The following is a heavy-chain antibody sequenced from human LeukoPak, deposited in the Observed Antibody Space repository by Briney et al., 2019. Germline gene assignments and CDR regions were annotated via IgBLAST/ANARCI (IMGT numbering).Heavy chain of an antibody. V-gene: IGHV3-30-3*02. CDR3: AKRERYYFDS. J-gene: IGHJ4*02. Sequence: GGSLRLSRAASGFTFSGYFMHWVRQAPGKGLEWVAIISSDGNTKYYADSVKGRFTISRGNSKNTLYLQMNSLRAEDTAVYYCAKRERYYFDSWGQGTLVTVSS. CDR2: ISSDGNTK. CDR1: GFTFSGYF.